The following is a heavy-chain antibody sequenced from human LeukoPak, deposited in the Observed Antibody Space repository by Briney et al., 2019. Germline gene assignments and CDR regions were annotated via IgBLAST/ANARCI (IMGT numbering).Heavy chain of an antibody. J-gene: IGHJ4*02. CDR3: ARHRDSSGYYRKVFDY. D-gene: IGHD3-22*01. CDR2: IYYSGST. Sequence: SETLSLTCTVSGGSTSSHDYYWSWIRQTPGKGLEWIGSIYYSGSTYYNPSLKSRVTISVDTSKNQFSLKLSSVTAADTAVYYCARHRDSSGYYRKVFDYWGQGTLVTVSS. V-gene: IGHV4-39*01. CDR1: GGSTSSHDYY.